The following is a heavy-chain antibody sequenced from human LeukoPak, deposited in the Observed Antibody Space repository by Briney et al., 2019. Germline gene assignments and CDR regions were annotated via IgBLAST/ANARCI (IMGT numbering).Heavy chain of an antibody. J-gene: IGHJ5*02. CDR2: INHSGST. CDR1: GGSFSGYY. D-gene: IGHD3-3*01. V-gene: IGHV4-34*01. Sequence: PSETLSLTCAVYGGSFSGYYWSWIRQPPGKGLEWIGEINHSGSTNYNPSLKSRVTISVDTSKNQFSLKLSSVTAADTAIYYCARNYESGYSIGPWGQGTLVTVSS. CDR3: ARNYESGYSIGP.